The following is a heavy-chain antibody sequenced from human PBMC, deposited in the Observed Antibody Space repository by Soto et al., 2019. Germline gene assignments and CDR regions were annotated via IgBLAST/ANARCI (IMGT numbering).Heavy chain of an antibody. CDR3: IGDYDILTGYPRDYYGMDV. CDR2: ILYDGSNK. D-gene: IGHD3-9*01. CDR1: GFTFSSYG. V-gene: IGHV3-30*03. J-gene: IGHJ6*02. Sequence: QVQLVESGGGVVQPGKSLRLSCAASGFTFSSYGMHWVRQAPGKGLEWVAVILYDGSNKYYADSVKGRFTISRDNSKNTLYLQMNSLRAEDTAVYYCIGDYDILTGYPRDYYGMDVWGQGTTVTVSS.